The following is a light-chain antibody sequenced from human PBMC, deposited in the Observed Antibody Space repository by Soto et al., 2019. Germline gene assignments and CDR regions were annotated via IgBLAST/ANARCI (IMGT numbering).Light chain of an antibody. CDR3: SSYTSSSTLRV. V-gene: IGLV2-14*01. J-gene: IGLJ2*01. CDR1: SSDVGGYNY. Sequence: QSALTQPASVSGSPGQSITISCTGTSSDVGGYNYVSWYQQHPGKAPKLMIYDVSYRLSGVSNRFSGSKSGNTASLTISGLQAEDEADYYCSSYTSSSTLRVFGGGTKLTVL. CDR2: DVS.